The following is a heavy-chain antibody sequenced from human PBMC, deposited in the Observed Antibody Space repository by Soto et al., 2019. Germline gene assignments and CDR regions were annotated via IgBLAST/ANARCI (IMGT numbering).Heavy chain of an antibody. CDR3: AKPLAPPVAGTGLDN. J-gene: IGHJ4*02. V-gene: IGHV3-23*01. Sequence: PGGSLRLSGVASGFIFSDYSITWVRQAPWKGLEWFSVISDTGGTIYYADSVKGRFTISRDNSKNSLYLQLNSLRADDTAIYYCAKPLAPPVAGTGLDNCGRGALVAVCS. D-gene: IGHD2-15*01. CDR1: GFIFSDYS. CDR2: ISDTGGTI.